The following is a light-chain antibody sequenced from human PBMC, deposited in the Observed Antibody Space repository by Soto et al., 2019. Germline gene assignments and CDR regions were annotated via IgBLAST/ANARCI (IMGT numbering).Light chain of an antibody. CDR1: QSVSSN. V-gene: IGKV3-11*01. J-gene: IGKJ4*01. Sequence: EDVLTQSPATLSLSPGERATLSCRASQSVSSNLAWYQQKPGQAPRLLISDASNRATGIPARFSGSGSGTDFTLTISSLEPEDSAVYYCQQRSNWPLTFGGGTKVDIK. CDR2: DAS. CDR3: QQRSNWPLT.